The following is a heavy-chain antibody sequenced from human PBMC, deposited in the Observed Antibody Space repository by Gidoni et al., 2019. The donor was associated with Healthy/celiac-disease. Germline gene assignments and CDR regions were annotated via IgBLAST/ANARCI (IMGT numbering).Heavy chain of an antibody. CDR1: AGSISSYT. D-gene: IGHD3-22*01. J-gene: IGHJ6*02. CDR3: ARDHAYYYDSSGYYGYYYYGMDV. CDR2: IYYSGST. V-gene: IGHV4-59*01. Sequence: QVQLQASGPGLVKPSETLSLTCPVSAGSISSYTWSWIRQPPGKGLEWIGYIYYSGSTNYNPSLKSRVTISVDTSKNQFSLKLSSVTAADTAVYYCARDHAYYYDSSGYYGYYYYGMDVWGQGTTVTVSS.